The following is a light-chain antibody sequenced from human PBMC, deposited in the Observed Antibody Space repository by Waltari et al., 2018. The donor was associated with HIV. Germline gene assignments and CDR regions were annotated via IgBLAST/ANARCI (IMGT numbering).Light chain of an antibody. CDR3: AAWDDSLSGYV. Sequence: QSVLTQPPSASGTPGQRVTTPCSGSSSSIGSNYVYWYQQLPGTAPKLLIYRNNQRPSGVPDRFSGSKSGTSASLAISGLRSEDEADYYCAAWDDSLSGYVFGTGTKVTVL. J-gene: IGLJ1*01. CDR1: SSSIGSNY. CDR2: RNN. V-gene: IGLV1-47*01.